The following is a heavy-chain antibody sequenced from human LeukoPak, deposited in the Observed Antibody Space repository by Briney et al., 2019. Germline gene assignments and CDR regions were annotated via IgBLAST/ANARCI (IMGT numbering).Heavy chain of an antibody. CDR3: ARVSCSSTSCYSNFDY. D-gene: IGHD2-2*01. Sequence: SETLSLTCAVYGGSFSGYYWSWIRQPPGKGLEWIGEINHSGSTNYNPSLKSRVTISVDTSKNRFSLKLSSVTAADTAVYYCARVSCSSTSCYSNFDYWGQGTLVTVSS. J-gene: IGHJ4*02. CDR2: INHSGST. V-gene: IGHV4-34*01. CDR1: GGSFSGYY.